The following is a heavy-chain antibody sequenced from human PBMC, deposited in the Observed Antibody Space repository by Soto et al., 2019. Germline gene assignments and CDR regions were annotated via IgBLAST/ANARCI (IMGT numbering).Heavy chain of an antibody. CDR2: ISSSSSYI. J-gene: IGHJ4*02. V-gene: IGHV3-21*01. D-gene: IGHD4-4*01. Sequence: XGSLRLSCAASGFTFSSYSMNWVRQAPGKGLEWVSSISSSSSYIYYADSVKGRFTISRDNAKNSLYLQMNSLRAEDTAVYYCARVTTVTSPFDYWGQGTLVTVSS. CDR3: ARVTTVTSPFDY. CDR1: GFTFSSYS.